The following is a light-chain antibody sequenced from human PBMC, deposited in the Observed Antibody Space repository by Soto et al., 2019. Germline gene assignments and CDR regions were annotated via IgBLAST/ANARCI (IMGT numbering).Light chain of an antibody. J-gene: IGLJ1*01. V-gene: IGLV2-14*03. Sequence: QSALTQPASVSGSPGESITISCTGTSSDVGGRDWVSWYQQHPGKAPKLMIYDVSHRPSGISDRFSGSKFGNTASLTISGLQADDGADYFCCSYATGSIYVFGTGTKVTVL. CDR3: CSYATGSIYV. CDR2: DVS. CDR1: SSDVGGRDW.